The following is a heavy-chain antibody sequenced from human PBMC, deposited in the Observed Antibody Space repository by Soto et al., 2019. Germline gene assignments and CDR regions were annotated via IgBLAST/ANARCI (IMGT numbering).Heavy chain of an antibody. CDR1: GYTFTSYG. V-gene: IGHV1-18*01. CDR2: ISAYNGNT. CDR3: ARVWGYGDYVHDY. Sequence: QVQLVQAGAEVKKPGASVKVSCKASGYTFTSYGISWVRQAPGQGLEWMGWISAYNGNTNYAQKLQGRVTMTTDTPRSTGYMELRSLRPDDTAVYYCARVWGYGDYVHDYWGQGTLVTVSS. J-gene: IGHJ4*02. D-gene: IGHD4-17*01.